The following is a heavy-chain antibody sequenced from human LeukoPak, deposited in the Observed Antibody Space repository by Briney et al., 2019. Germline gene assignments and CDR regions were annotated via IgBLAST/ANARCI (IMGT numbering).Heavy chain of an antibody. D-gene: IGHD3-9*01. CDR2: IKQDGSEK. J-gene: IGHJ4*02. Sequence: GGSLRLSCAASGFTFSSYWMSWVRQAPGKGLEWVANIKQDGSEKYYVDSVKGRFTISRDNAENSLYLQMNSLRAEDTAVYYCARVGYDILTGYSNYFDYWGQGTLVTVSS. CDR1: GFTFSSYW. CDR3: ARVGYDILTGYSNYFDY. V-gene: IGHV3-7*01.